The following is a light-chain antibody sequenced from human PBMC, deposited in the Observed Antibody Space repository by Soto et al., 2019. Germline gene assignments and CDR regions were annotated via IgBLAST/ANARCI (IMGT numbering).Light chain of an antibody. J-gene: IGKJ4*01. CDR2: DSS. V-gene: IGKV1-33*01. Sequence: DSQMTQSPSSLSASVGDRVTITCQASQDISKYLNWYQQKPGKAPKLLIYDSSNLETGVASRFSGSGSGTDFSFTISSLQPEDIATYYCQQYDNLLALTFGGGTKVEIK. CDR1: QDISKY. CDR3: QQYDNLLALT.